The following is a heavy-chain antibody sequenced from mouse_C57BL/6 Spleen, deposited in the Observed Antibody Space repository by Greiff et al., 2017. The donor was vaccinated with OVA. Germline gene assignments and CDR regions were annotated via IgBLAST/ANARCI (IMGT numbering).Heavy chain of an antibody. CDR3: ARNYYEDY. CDR2: IYPSDSET. D-gene: IGHD1-1*01. Sequence: QLQQPGAELVRPGSSVKLSCKASGYTFTSYWMDWVKQRPGQGLEWIGNIYPSDSETHYNQKFKDKATLTVDKSSSTAYMQLSSLTSEDSAVYYCARNYYEDYWGQGTTLTVSS. J-gene: IGHJ2*01. V-gene: IGHV1-61*01. CDR1: GYTFTSYW.